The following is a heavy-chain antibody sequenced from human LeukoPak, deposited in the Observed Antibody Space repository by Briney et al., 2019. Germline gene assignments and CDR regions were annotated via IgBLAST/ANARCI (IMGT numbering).Heavy chain of an antibody. V-gene: IGHV1-69*05. CDR1: GGTFSSYA. J-gene: IGHJ3*02. CDR2: IIPIFGTA. Sequence: SVKVSCKASGGTFSSYAISWVRQAPGQGLEWMGRIIPIFGTANYAQKFQGRVTITTDESTSTAYMELRSLRSEDTAVYYCAREGPGEAFDIWGQGTMVTVSS. CDR3: AREGPGEAFDI. D-gene: IGHD3-16*01.